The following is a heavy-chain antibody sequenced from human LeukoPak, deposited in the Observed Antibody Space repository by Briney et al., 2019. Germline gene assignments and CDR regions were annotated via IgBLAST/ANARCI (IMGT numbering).Heavy chain of an antibody. CDR1: GFFFSSYS. V-gene: IGHV3-23*01. CDR2: ISGSGGTT. CDR3: AKDIVGATEGHFDY. J-gene: IGHJ4*02. D-gene: IGHD1-26*01. Sequence: GGSLRLSCAASGFFFSSYSMSWVRQPPGKGLEWLSAISGSGGTTYYADPVKGRSTIPGANSKHTLYLQMNSLTAEDTAIYYCAKDIVGATEGHFDYWGQGTLVTVSS.